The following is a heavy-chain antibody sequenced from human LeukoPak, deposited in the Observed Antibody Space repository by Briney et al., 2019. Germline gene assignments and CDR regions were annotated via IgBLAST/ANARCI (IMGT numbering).Heavy chain of an antibody. CDR1: GFTFSSYW. Sequence: GGSLRLSCAASGFTFSSYWMHWVRQAPGKGLVWVSRINSDGSSTSYADSVKGRFTISRDNAKNTLYLQMDSLRAEDTAVYYCASSAYSGNYFDYWGQGTLVTVSS. D-gene: IGHD5-18*01. CDR3: ASSAYSGNYFDY. CDR2: INSDGSST. J-gene: IGHJ4*02. V-gene: IGHV3-74*01.